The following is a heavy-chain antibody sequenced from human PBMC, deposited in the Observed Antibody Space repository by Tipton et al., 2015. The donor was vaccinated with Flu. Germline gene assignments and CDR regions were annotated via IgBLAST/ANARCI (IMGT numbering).Heavy chain of an antibody. Sequence: LRLSCAVSGDSISSDFYWAWIRQFPGKGLEWIGTVSRTGSSIYNPSLKSRVTISIDTSKNQFSLNMRSVTAADMAVYYCARRDYSNYVSDPKSWFDPWGRGTLVAVSS. CDR3: ARRDYSNYVSDPKSWFDP. D-gene: IGHD4-11*01. J-gene: IGHJ5*02. CDR1: GDSISSDFY. CDR2: VSRTGSS. V-gene: IGHV4-38-2*01.